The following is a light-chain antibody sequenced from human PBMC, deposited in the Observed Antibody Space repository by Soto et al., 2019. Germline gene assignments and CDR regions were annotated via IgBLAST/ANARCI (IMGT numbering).Light chain of an antibody. Sequence: QSVLTQPASVSGSPGQSITISCTGTSSDVGGYNYVSWYQQHPGKAPKLLIYDVNNRPSGVSNRFSGSKSGNTASLTVSGLQADDEADYYCNSYASNNTPYVFGTGTKLTVL. CDR2: DVN. CDR3: NSYASNNTPYV. V-gene: IGLV2-14*03. J-gene: IGLJ1*01. CDR1: SSDVGGYNY.